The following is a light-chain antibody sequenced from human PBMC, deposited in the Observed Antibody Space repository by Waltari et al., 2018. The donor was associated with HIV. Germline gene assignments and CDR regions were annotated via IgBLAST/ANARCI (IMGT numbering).Light chain of an antibody. Sequence: QSALTQPASVSGSPGQSITISCIGTDRDIAIYNSISWYHHPPARDPRLVIFYATTRPSGIPFRFSGSKSGKTASLTIAGLQADDEGVYYCSSYARGGSLLFGGGTTVTVL. CDR3: SSYARGGSLL. CDR1: DRDIAIYNS. J-gene: IGLJ3*02. V-gene: IGLV2-14*01. CDR2: YAT.